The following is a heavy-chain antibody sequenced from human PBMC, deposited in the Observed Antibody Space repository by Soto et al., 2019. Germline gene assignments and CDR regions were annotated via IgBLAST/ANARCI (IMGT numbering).Heavy chain of an antibody. CDR2: IYYSGST. V-gene: IGHV4-31*03. D-gene: IGHD3-3*01. Sequence: SETLYLTCTVSGGSISSGGYYWSWIRQHPGKGLEWIGYIYYSGSTYYNPSLKSRVTISVDTSKNQFSLKLSSVTAADTAVYYCARVTDYDFWSGPDPWGQGTLVTVSS. CDR1: GGSISSGGYY. CDR3: ARVTDYDFWSGPDP. J-gene: IGHJ5*02.